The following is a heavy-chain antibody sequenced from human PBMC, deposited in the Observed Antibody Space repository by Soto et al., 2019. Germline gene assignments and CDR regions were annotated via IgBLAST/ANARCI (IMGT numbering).Heavy chain of an antibody. Sequence: QPGGSLRLSCAASGFTFSSYAMSWVRQAPGKGLEWVSAISGSGGSTYYADSVKGRFTISRDNSKNTLYLQMNSLRAEDTAVYYCAKARRGRDGDYYYYYGMDVWGQGTTVTVSS. CDR1: GFTFSSYA. CDR2: ISGSGGST. V-gene: IGHV3-23*01. D-gene: IGHD7-27*01. CDR3: AKARRGRDGDYYYYYGMDV. J-gene: IGHJ6*02.